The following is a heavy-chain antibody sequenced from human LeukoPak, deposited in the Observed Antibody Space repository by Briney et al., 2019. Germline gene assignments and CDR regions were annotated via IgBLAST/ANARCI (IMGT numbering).Heavy chain of an antibody. D-gene: IGHD2-2*02. Sequence: ASVKVSCKASGYTFTSYYMHWVRQAPGQGLEWMGIINPSGGSTSYAQKFQGRVTMTTDTSTSTAYMELRSLRSDDTAVYYCARALNFNQLLYGYWGQGTLVTVSS. V-gene: IGHV1-46*01. CDR3: ARALNFNQLLYGY. CDR2: INPSGGST. J-gene: IGHJ4*02. CDR1: GYTFTSYY.